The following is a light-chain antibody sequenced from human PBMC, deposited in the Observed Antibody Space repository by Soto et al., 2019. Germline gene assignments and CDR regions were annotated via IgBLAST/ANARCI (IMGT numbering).Light chain of an antibody. CDR2: GAS. CDR3: QQHGSSPLIS. V-gene: IGKV3-20*01. CDR1: QSVSNNY. Sequence: IVSTQSPGALCLPPRQRPTLSCRASQSVSNNYLAWYQQKPGQAPRLLIYGASTRATGIPDTFSGSGSGRDFTLTISGLQPEDFAVYYCQQHGSSPLISFGQGTRLEIK. J-gene: IGKJ5*01.